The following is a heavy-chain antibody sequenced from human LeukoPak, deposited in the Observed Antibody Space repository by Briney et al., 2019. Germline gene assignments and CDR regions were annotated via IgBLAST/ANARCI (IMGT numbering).Heavy chain of an antibody. CDR1: GGTFSSYA. V-gene: IGHV1-69*05. J-gene: IGHJ4*02. CDR2: IIPIFGTA. CDR3: ASGSDSSGFGFDY. D-gene: IGHD3-22*01. Sequence: SVKVSCKASGGTFSSYAISWVRQAPGQGLEWMGRIIPIFGTANYAQKFQGRVTITTDESTSAAYMELSSLRSEDTAVYYCASGSDSSGFGFDYWGQGTLVTVSS.